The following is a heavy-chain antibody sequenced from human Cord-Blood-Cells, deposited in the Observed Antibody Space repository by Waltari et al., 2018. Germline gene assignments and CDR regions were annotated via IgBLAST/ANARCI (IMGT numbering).Heavy chain of an antibody. Sequence: EVQLLESGGGLVQPGGYLRLSCAASGFTFSSYAMSWVRQAPGKGLEWVSAISGSGGSTYYADSVKGRFTISRDNSKNTLYLQMNSLRAEDTAVYYCAKLAIFGVVHSNWFDPWGQGTLVTVSS. V-gene: IGHV3-23*01. D-gene: IGHD3-3*01. J-gene: IGHJ5*02. CDR3: AKLAIFGVVHSNWFDP. CDR1: GFTFSSYA. CDR2: ISGSGGST.